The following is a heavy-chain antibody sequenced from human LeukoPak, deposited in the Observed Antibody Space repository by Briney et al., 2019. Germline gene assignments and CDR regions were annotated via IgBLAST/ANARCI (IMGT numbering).Heavy chain of an antibody. V-gene: IGHV3-30*02. D-gene: IGHD3-10*01. J-gene: IGHJ1*01. CDR1: GFTFSSYG. Sequence: GGSLRLSCAASGFTFSSYGMHWVRQAPGKGLEWVAFIRYGGSNKYYADSVKGRFTISRDNSKNTLYLQMNSLRAEDTAVYYCAKPSHPYGSGSYLYSENEYFQHWGQGTLVTVSS. CDR2: IRYGGSNK. CDR3: AKPSHPYGSGSYLYSENEYFQH.